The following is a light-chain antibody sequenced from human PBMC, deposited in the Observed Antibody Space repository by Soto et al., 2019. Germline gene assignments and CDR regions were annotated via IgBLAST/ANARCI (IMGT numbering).Light chain of an antibody. Sequence: SYELTQPPSVAVAPGTTASISCERNDIGRKSVHWYQKKSGQAPVLVIHSDNDRPSGIPDRFSGSNYGNTATLTISRVEAGDEAVYYCHVWDSITNHVVFGGGTKLTVL. J-gene: IGLJ2*01. CDR1: DIGRKS. V-gene: IGLV3-21*04. CDR3: HVWDSITNHVV. CDR2: SDN.